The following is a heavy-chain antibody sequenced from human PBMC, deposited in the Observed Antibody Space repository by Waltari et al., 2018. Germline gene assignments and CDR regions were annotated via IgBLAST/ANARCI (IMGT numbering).Heavy chain of an antibody. CDR2: ISYSGTT. V-gene: IGHV4-59*01. D-gene: IGHD2-15*01. CDR1: GDSMNNYL. J-gene: IGHJ3*01. CDR3: AREPGYCRGGSCYFSGDNAYDV. Sequence: QVVLQESGPGLVKPSATLSLTCSVSGDSMNNYLSTWLLQPPGKGLEWIGYISYSGTTNYTPSLKSRVTISLDTSKNKFSLKLNSVTAADSAVYYCAREPGYCRGGSCYFSGDNAYDVWGRGTMVTVSS.